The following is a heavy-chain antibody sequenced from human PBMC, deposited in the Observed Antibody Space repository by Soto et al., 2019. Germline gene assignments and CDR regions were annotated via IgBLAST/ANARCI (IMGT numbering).Heavy chain of an antibody. CDR3: TTDVAVVVPAAIAAFDI. Sequence: PGGSLRLSCAASGFTFSNAWMSWVRQAPGKGLEWVGRIKSKTDGGTTDYAAPVKGRFTISRDDSKNTLYLQMNSLKTEDTAVYYCTTDVAVVVPAAIAAFDIWGQGTMVTAS. CDR2: IKSKTDGGTT. D-gene: IGHD2-2*01. V-gene: IGHV3-15*01. CDR1: GFTFSNAW. J-gene: IGHJ3*02.